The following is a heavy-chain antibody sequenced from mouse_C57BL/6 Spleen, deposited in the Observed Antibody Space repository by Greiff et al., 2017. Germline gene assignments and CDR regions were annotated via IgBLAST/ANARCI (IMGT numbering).Heavy chain of an antibody. CDR3: ARSGPNYYGSSHWYFDV. CDR2: ILPGSGST. V-gene: IGHV1-9*01. J-gene: IGHJ1*03. CDR1: GYTFTGYW. D-gene: IGHD1-1*01. Sequence: QVQLQQSGAELMKPGASVKLSCKATGYTFTGYWIEWVKQRPGHGLEWIGEILPGSGSTNYNEKFKGKATFTADTSSNTAYMQLSSLTTEDSAIYYCARSGPNYYGSSHWYFDVWGTGTTVTVSS.